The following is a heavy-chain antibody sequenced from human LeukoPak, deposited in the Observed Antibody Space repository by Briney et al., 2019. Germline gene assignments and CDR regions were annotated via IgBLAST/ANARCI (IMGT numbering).Heavy chain of an antibody. V-gene: IGHV1-8*03. CDR1: GYTFTNYH. Sequence: ASVKVSCKASGYTFTNYHINWVRQASGQRREWMTWINPDTGDKGYARKFQDRVTITTDTSISTAYMELSSLSSEDTAVYFCARTTSMTASGYDYWGQGTLVTVSS. CDR3: ARTTSMTASGYDY. D-gene: IGHD2-21*02. CDR2: INPDTGDK. J-gene: IGHJ4*02.